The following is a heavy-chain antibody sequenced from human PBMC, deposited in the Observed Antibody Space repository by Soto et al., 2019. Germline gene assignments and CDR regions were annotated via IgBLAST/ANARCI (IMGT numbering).Heavy chain of an antibody. CDR1: GFSLTTSGVG. Sequence: QITLKESGPTLVKPTQTLTLTCTFSGFSLTTSGVGVAWIRQPPGKALEWLALIYWDDDKRYSPSLKSRLNITKDTSKNRVVLTMTNMDPVDTATYYCARPYYDSTGYYYYFDLWGRGTLVTVSS. D-gene: IGHD3-22*01. CDR2: IYWDDDK. CDR3: ARPYYDSTGYYYYFDL. V-gene: IGHV2-5*02. J-gene: IGHJ2*01.